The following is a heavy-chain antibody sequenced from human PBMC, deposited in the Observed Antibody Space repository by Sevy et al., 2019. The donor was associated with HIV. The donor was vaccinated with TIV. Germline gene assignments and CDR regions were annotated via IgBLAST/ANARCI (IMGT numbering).Heavy chain of an antibody. CDR3: ARAQYYYDSSGLVDP. D-gene: IGHD3-22*01. CDR1: GYTFTSYG. V-gene: IGHV1-18*04. CDR2: ISAYNGNT. Sequence: ASVKVSCKASGYTFTSYGISWVRQAPGQGLEWMGWISAYNGNTNYAQKLQGRVTMTTDTSTSTAYMELRGLRSDDTAVYYCARAQYYYDSSGLVDPWGQGTLVTVSS. J-gene: IGHJ5*02.